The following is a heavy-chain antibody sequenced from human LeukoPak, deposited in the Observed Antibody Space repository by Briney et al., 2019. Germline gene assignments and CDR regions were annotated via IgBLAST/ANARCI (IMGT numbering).Heavy chain of an antibody. D-gene: IGHD5-12*01. V-gene: IGHV4-39*01. CDR2: IYYSGNT. CDR1: GDSIAATSYY. Sequence: PSETLSLTCSVSGDSIAATSYYWAWIRQPPGKGLEWIGSIYYSGNTNYDPSLQSRVTMSVDTSKNQFSLSLSSVTAADTAVYYCARHIRYTYDLNWFHPWGQGTLVTVSS. CDR3: ARHIRYTYDLNWFHP. J-gene: IGHJ5*02.